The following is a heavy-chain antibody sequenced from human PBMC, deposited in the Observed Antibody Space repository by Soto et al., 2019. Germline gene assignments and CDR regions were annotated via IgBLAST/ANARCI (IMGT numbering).Heavy chain of an antibody. CDR3: ARDPLGYCSGGGCYYFDN. D-gene: IGHD2-15*01. CDR2: MHPTEGST. CDR1: GYAFTSYY. Sequence: ASVKFSCTASGYAFTSYYLHWVRQAPGQGQEWMGIMHPTEGSTTFAQKFQGTVTMTRDTSTSTGYMERSSLGSEDTAVYYCARDPLGYCSGGGCYYFDNWGQGTLVTVSS. V-gene: IGHV1-46*01. J-gene: IGHJ4*02.